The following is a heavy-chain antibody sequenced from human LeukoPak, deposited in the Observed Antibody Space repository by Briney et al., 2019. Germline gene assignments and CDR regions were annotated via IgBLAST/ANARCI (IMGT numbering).Heavy chain of an antibody. J-gene: IGHJ4*02. V-gene: IGHV3-48*04. CDR3: APGYCSSSSCTHYFEY. D-gene: IGHD2-2*01. CDR1: GFTFSTYS. CDR2: ISSSSNTI. Sequence: GGSLRLSCAASGFTFSTYSMNWVRQAPGKGLEWVSYISSSSNTIYYVDSVKGRFTISRDNGKDSLYLQMNSLRAEDTAVYYCAPGYCSSSSCTHYFEYWGQGTLLTVSS.